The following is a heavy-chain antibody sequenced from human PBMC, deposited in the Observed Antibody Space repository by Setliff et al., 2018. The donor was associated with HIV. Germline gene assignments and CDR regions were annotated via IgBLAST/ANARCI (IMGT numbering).Heavy chain of an antibody. D-gene: IGHD3-3*01. CDR1: GGSMSSSGPGYY. V-gene: IGHV4-39*01. CDR3: ARSQPDTIFGVVTFDC. Sequence: PSETLSLTCTVSGGSMSSSGPGYYWGWVRQTPGGGLEWIGSVYYRGRTYYNPSLKSRVTISVDTSKNQLSLRLTSMAAADTAMYYCARSQPDTIFGVVTFDCWGQGKMVTVPQ. CDR2: VYYRGRT. J-gene: IGHJ4*02.